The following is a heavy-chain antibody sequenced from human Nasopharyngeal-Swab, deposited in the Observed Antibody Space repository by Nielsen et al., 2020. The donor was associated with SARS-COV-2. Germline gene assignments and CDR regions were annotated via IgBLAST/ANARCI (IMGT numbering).Heavy chain of an antibody. CDR3: ARGTADYSNPSFDY. CDR2: INWNSGSK. D-gene: IGHD4-11*01. J-gene: IGHJ4*02. CDR1: GFTFDDYT. Sequence: SLKISCAASGFTFDDYTMYWVRQRPGEGLEWVSGINWNSGSKGYADSVKGRFTVSRDNAKNSLYLLMNTLRSEDTALYYCARGTADYSNPSFDYWGQGTLVTVPS. V-gene: IGHV3-9*01.